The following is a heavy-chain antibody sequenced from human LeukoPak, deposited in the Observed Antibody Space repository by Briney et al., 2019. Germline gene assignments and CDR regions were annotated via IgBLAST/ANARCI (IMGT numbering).Heavy chain of an antibody. CDR1: GFTFNTYA. CDR2: ISYDGSNK. Sequence: GGSLRLSCAASGFTFNTYAMHWVRQAPGKGLEWVAVISYDGSNKYYADSVKGRFTISRDNSKNTLYLQMNSLRAEDTAVYYCAKHSVGATGGDAFDIWGQGTMVTVSS. CDR3: AKHSVGATGGDAFDI. D-gene: IGHD1-26*01. V-gene: IGHV3-30*18. J-gene: IGHJ3*02.